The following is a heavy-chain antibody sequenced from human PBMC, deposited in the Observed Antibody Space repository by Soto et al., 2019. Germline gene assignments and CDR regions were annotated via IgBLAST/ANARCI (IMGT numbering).Heavy chain of an antibody. V-gene: IGHV4-30-2*01. J-gene: IGHJ4*02. CDR3: ARDAFGYYDSSGYSDY. CDR2: IYHSGST. D-gene: IGHD3-22*01. CDR1: GGPISSGGYS. Sequence: PSETLSLTCAVSGGPISSGGYSWSWIRQPPGKGLEWIGYIYHSGSTYYNPSLKSRVTISVGRSKNQFSLKLSSVTAADTAVYYCARDAFGYYDSSGYSDYWGQGTLVTVSS.